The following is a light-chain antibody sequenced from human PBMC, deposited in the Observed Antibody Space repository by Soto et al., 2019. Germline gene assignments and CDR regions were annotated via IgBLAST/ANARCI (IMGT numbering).Light chain of an antibody. V-gene: IGKV3D-15*01. CDR1: QSVSSY. Sequence: EILLSQSPATLSLSPVEISHLSFRASQSVSSYLAWYQQKPGQAPRIIIYDASNRATGISDRFSGSGSGTEFTLTISSMQSEDFAVYYCQQYHNWHINFGQGQRLAIK. CDR3: QQYHNWHIN. J-gene: IGKJ5*01. CDR2: DAS.